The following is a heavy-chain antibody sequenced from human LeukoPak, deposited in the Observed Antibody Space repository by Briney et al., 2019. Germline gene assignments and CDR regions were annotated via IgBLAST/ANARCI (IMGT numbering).Heavy chain of an antibody. CDR3: ATDYHGSGTFDY. J-gene: IGHJ4*02. CDR1: GFTFGDYY. V-gene: IGHV3-11*01. CDR2: ISASGSSI. Sequence: GGSLRLSCAAPGFTFGDYYMSRFRQTPGKGLEWLSYISASGSSISYADSVKGRFTISRDNAKNSLDLQMSSLTSEDTAVYFCATDYHGSGTFDYWGQGTLVTVSS. D-gene: IGHD3-10*01.